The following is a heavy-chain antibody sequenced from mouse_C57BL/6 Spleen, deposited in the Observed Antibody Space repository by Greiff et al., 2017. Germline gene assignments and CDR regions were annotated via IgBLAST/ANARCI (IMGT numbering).Heavy chain of an antibody. V-gene: IGHV5-17*01. CDR3: ARRNWDYFDY. Sequence: EVQVVESGGGLVKPGGSLKLSCAASGFTFSAYGMHWVRQAPEKGLEWVAYISSGSSTSYYADTVKGRFTISRDNAKNTLFLQMTSLRSEDTAMYYCARRNWDYFDYWGQGTTLTVSS. D-gene: IGHD4-1*01. CDR1: GFTFSAYG. J-gene: IGHJ2*01. CDR2: ISSGSSTS.